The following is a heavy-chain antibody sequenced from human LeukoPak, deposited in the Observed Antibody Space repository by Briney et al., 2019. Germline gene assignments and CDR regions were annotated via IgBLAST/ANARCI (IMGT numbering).Heavy chain of an antibody. J-gene: IGHJ4*02. D-gene: IGHD5-24*01. CDR2: ISSSSSYI. CDR3: ARVKDGYNCLDDY. Sequence: PGGSLRLSCAASGFTFSSYSMNWVRQAPGKGLEWVSSISSSSSYIYYADSVKGRFTISRDNAKNSLYLQMNSLRAEDTAVYYCARVKDGYNCLDDYWGQGTLVTVSS. CDR1: GFTFSSYS. V-gene: IGHV3-21*01.